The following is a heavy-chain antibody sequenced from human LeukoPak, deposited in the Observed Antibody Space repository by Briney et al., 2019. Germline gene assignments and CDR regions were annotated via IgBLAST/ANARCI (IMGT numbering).Heavy chain of an antibody. Sequence: AGGSLRLSCAASGFTFSSYSMNWVRQAPGKGLEWVSSISSSSSYIYYADSVKGRFTISRDNAKSSLYLQMNSLRAEDTAVCYCARDRGQQLVRGYYYYGMDVWGQGTTVTVSS. V-gene: IGHV3-21*01. CDR2: ISSSSSYI. J-gene: IGHJ6*02. D-gene: IGHD6-13*01. CDR3: ARDRGQQLVRGYYYYGMDV. CDR1: GFTFSSYS.